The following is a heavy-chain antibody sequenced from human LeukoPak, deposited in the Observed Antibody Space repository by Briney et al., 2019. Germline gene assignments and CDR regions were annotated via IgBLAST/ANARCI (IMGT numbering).Heavy chain of an antibody. D-gene: IGHD3-22*01. J-gene: IGHJ4*02. CDR1: GYTFTTYW. CDR2: IYPGDSDT. V-gene: IGHV5-51*01. CDR3: ARQERWNYYDSSGLFGYYFDY. Sequence: GESLKISCQGSGYTFTTYWIGWVRQMPGKGLEWMGIIYPGDSDTRYSPSFQGQVTISADKSISTAYLQWSSLKASDTAMYYCARQERWNYYDSSGLFGYYFDYWGQGTLVTVSS.